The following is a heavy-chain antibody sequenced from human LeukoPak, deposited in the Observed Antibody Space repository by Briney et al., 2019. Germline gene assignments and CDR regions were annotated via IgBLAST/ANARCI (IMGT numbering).Heavy chain of an antibody. D-gene: IGHD6-6*01. CDR1: GGSISSYY. CDR3: ARGKSAALEFTY. J-gene: IGHJ4*02. CDR2: IYYSGST. Sequence: SETLSLTCTVSGGSISSYYWSWIRQPPGKGLEWIGYIYYSGSTNYNPSLKSRVTISVDTSKNQFSLKLSSVTAAGTAVYYCARGKSAALEFTYWGQGTLVTVSS. V-gene: IGHV4-59*01.